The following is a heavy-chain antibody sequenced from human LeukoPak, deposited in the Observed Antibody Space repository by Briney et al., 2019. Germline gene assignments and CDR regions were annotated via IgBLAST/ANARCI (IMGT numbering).Heavy chain of an antibody. J-gene: IGHJ5*02. CDR1: GYSISIGYY. CDR3: ARDHGYSGTYSWFDP. CDR2: MYHSGST. Sequence: SETLSLTCAVSGYSISIGYYWGWIRQPPGKGLEWIGSMYHSGSTYYNPSLKSRVTISVDTSKNQFSLKLSSVTAADTAVYYCARDHGYSGTYSWFDPWGQGTLVTVSS. V-gene: IGHV4-38-2*02. D-gene: IGHD1-26*01.